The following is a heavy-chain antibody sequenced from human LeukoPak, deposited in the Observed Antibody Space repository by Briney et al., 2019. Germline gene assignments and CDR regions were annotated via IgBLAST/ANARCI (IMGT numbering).Heavy chain of an antibody. CDR3: ARPGGRYWSSFDY. CDR2: IYYSGST. V-gene: IGHV4-39*01. Sequence: PSEPLSLTCTVSGGSISSSSYYWGWLPQPPGKGLEWIGSIYYSGSTYYNPSLKSRVTISVDTSKNQFSLKLSSVTAADTAVYYCARPGGRYWSSFDYWGQGTLVTVSS. CDR1: GGSISSSSYY. J-gene: IGHJ4*02. D-gene: IGHD1-26*01.